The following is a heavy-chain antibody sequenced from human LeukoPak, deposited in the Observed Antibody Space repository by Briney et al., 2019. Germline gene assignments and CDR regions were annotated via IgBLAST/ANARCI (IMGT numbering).Heavy chain of an antibody. CDR2: ISSSSSTI. V-gene: IGHV3-48*01. D-gene: IGHD3-3*01. J-gene: IGHJ3*02. Sequence: PGGSLRLSCAASGFTFSSYSMNWVRQAPGKGLEWVSYISSSSSTIYYADSVKGRFTISRGNAKNSLYLQMNSLRAEDTAVYYCARDGGQYYDFWSGYPRNDAFDIWGQGTMVTVSS. CDR1: GFTFSSYS. CDR3: ARDGGQYYDFWSGYPRNDAFDI.